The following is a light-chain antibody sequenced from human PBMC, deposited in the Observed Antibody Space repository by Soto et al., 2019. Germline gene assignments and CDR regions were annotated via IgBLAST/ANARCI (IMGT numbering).Light chain of an antibody. CDR2: DTN. CDR3: LLAYGGPRRV. Sequence: QAVVTQEPSLTVSPGGTVTLTCDSSTGAVTSGHYPHWLQQKPGQAPRTLIYDTNNKYPWTPARFSGSLLGGKAALTLSGAQPEDEAAYYCLLAYGGPRRVFGGGTKLTVL. V-gene: IGLV7-46*01. J-gene: IGLJ2*01. CDR1: TGAVTSGHY.